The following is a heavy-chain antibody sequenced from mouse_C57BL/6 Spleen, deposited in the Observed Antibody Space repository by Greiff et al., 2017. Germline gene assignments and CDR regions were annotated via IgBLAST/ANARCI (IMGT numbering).Heavy chain of an antibody. J-gene: IGHJ1*03. CDR1: GYTFTDYY. CDR3: ARDEVTTRWYFDV. Sequence: EVQLQQSGPELVKPGASVKISCKASGYTFTDYYMNWVKQSHGKSLEWIGDINPNNGGTSYNQKFKGKATLTVDKSSSTAYMELRSLTSEDSAVYYCARDEVTTRWYFDVWGTGTTVTVSS. D-gene: IGHD2-2*01. CDR2: INPNNGGT. V-gene: IGHV1-26*01.